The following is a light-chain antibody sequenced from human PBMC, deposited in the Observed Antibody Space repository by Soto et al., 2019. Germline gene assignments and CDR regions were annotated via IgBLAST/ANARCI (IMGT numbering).Light chain of an antibody. CDR1: QSVSAR. V-gene: IGKV3-20*01. Sequence: EIVLTQSPDTLSLSPGESATLSCRASQSVSARLAWYKHKPGQPPRLLISDVFNRASGVAERFSGSGSETDFTLIIRRLEPEDSALYYCRHYQGGHPIAFGQGTRLEI. CDR3: RHYQGGHPIA. CDR2: DVF. J-gene: IGKJ5*01.